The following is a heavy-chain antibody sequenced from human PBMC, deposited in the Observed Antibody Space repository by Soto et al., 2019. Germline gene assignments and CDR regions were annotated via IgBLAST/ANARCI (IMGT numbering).Heavy chain of an antibody. J-gene: IGHJ4*02. Sequence: QVQLVQSGAEVKKPGASVKVSCNTSGYTFANYAINWVRQAPGQGLEWMGRISPYNGDTNNAQKLQDRVSMTTDTSTMTAYMELRSLRSDDPAVYYWAREGTTRTIYSWGQGTLVTVSS. D-gene: IGHD1-7*01. CDR1: GYTFANYA. CDR2: ISPYNGDT. V-gene: IGHV1-18*01. CDR3: AREGTTRTIYS.